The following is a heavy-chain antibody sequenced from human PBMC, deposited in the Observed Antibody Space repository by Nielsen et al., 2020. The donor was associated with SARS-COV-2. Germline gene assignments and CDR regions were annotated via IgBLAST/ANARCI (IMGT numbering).Heavy chain of an antibody. D-gene: IGHD3-22*01. V-gene: IGHV4-39*01. J-gene: IGHJ3*02. Sequence: RQAPGKGLEWIGSIYYSGSTYYNPSLKSRVTISVDTSKNQFSLKLSSVTAADTAVYYCARRALMFTYYYDSSGSSGAFDIWGQGTMVTVSS. CDR2: IYYSGST. CDR3: ARRALMFTYYYDSSGSSGAFDI.